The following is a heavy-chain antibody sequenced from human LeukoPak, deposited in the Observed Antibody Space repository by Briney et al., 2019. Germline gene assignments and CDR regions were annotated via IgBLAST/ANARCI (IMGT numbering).Heavy chain of an antibody. CDR1: GFAFSGYY. CDR3: AKGVVPAAIHGFDY. CDR2: IGNDGRPI. V-gene: IGHV3-11*04. J-gene: IGHJ4*02. Sequence: GGSLRLSCAASGFAFSGYYMSWIRQTPGKRLEWLSYIGNDGRPIFYADSVKGRFTISRDNSKNTLYLQMNSLRAEDTAVYYCAKGVVPAAIHGFDYWGQGTLVTVSS. D-gene: IGHD2-2*02.